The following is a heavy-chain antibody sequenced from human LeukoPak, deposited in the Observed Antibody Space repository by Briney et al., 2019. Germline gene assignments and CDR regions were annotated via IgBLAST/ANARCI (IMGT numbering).Heavy chain of an antibody. V-gene: IGHV4-31*03. Sequence: SQTLSLTCTVSGGSISSGGYYWSWLRQHPGQGLEWIGYIYYSGTTYYNPSLMSRLTISVDTSKNQFSLNLSSVTAADTAVYYCARYSGASEAGWLDPWGQGTLVTVSS. D-gene: IGHD1-26*01. J-gene: IGHJ5*02. CDR3: ARYSGASEAGWLDP. CDR1: GGSISSGGYY. CDR2: IYYSGTT.